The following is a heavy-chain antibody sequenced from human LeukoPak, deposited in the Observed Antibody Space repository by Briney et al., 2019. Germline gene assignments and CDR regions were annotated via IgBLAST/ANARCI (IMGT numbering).Heavy chain of an antibody. CDR3: ARAATPSYDRSGYSSVDHDY. Sequence: ASVKVSCKASGGTFSSYAISWVRQAPGQGLEWMGGIIPIFGTANYAQKFQGRVTITADESTSTAYMELSSLRSEDTAVYYCARAATPSYDRSGYSSVDHDYWGQGTLVTVSS. J-gene: IGHJ4*02. CDR1: GGTFSSYA. D-gene: IGHD3-22*01. CDR2: IIPIFGTA. V-gene: IGHV1-69*13.